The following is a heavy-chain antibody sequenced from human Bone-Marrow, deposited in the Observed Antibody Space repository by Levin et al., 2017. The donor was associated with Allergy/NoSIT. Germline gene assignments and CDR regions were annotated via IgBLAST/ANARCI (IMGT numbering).Heavy chain of an antibody. J-gene: IGHJ6*04. V-gene: IGHV3-7*03. CDR1: GFTFRNYW. CDR3: ARDQGDFWSGYFQTDV. Sequence: GGSLRLSCAASGFTFRNYWMSWVRQDPGKGLEWVANIKEDGSEKYHVDSVKGRFIIFRDNAKNSLSLQMNSLRAEDTAVYYCARDQGDFWSGYFQTDVWGKGTTVIVSS. CDR2: IKEDGSEK. D-gene: IGHD3-3*01.